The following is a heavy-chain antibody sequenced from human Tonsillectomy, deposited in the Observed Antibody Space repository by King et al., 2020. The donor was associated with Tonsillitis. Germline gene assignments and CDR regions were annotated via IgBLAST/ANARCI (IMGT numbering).Heavy chain of an antibody. J-gene: IGHJ6*02. Sequence: QLVQSGGGLVQPGGSLRLSCAASGFTFRSYAMTWVRQAPGKGLEWVSAIDSSGGNTYYADSVKGRFTISRDNSKNTLHLQMNSLRDDDAAIYYCAKGWALDYYYYGMDVWGQGATVTVSS. CDR2: IDSSGGNT. V-gene: IGHV3-23*04. CDR1: GFTFRSYA. CDR3: AKGWALDYYYYGMDV. D-gene: IGHD5-12*01.